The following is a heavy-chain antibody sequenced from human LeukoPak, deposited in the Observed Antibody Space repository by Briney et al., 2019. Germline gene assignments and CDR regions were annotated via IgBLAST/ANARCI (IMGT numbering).Heavy chain of an antibody. V-gene: IGHV4-59*08. D-gene: IGHD1-26*01. CDR3: ATQARIVGATGYFDY. CDR2: IFYSGST. Sequence: SETLSLTCSVSGGSISSYYWSWIRQPPGRGLEWIGYIFYSGSTNYNPSLKSRVTISLDTSKNQFSLKLSSVTAADTAVYYCATQARIVGATGYFDYWGQGTLVTVSS. J-gene: IGHJ4*02. CDR1: GGSISSYY.